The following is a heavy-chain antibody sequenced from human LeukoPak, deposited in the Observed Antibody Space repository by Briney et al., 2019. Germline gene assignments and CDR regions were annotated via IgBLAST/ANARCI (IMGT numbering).Heavy chain of an antibody. CDR1: GYTFTGYY. CDR3: ARDLRRGYSYGYYGY. J-gene: IGHJ4*02. D-gene: IGHD5-18*01. V-gene: IGHV1-2*06. CDR2: INPNSGGT. Sequence: ASVKVSCKASGYTFTGYYMHWVRQAPGQGLEWMGRINPNSGGTNYAQKFQGRVTMTRDTSISTAYMELSRLRSDDTAVYYCARDLRRGYSYGYYGYWGQGTLVTVSS.